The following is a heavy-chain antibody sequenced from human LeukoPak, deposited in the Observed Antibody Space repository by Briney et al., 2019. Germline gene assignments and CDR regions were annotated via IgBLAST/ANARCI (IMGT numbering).Heavy chain of an antibody. CDR3: ASYDSSGYYQYFDY. CDR1: GFTFRSYA. Sequence: GGSLRLSCAASGFTFRSYAMSWVRQAPGKRLEWVSGIGGSGGSTYYADSAKGRFTISRDNSKNALYLQMNSLRAEDTAVYYCASYDSSGYYQYFDYWGQGTLVTVSS. J-gene: IGHJ4*02. CDR2: IGGSGGST. D-gene: IGHD3-22*01. V-gene: IGHV3-23*01.